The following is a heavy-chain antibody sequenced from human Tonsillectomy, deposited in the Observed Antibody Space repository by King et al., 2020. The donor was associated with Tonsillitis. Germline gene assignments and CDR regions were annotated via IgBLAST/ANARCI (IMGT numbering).Heavy chain of an antibody. J-gene: IGHJ4*02. CDR3: AGESCGGECYDLDY. CDR1: GFTFSDYS. CDR2: ISSSSSYI. Sequence: VQLVESGGGLVKPGGSLRLSCAASGFTFSDYSMNWVRQAPGKGLEWVSSISSSSSYIYYADSVKGRFSISRDNAKNSLFLQMNSLRAEDTAVYYCAGESCGGECYDLDYWGQGTLVTVSS. V-gene: IGHV3-21*01. D-gene: IGHD2-21*01.